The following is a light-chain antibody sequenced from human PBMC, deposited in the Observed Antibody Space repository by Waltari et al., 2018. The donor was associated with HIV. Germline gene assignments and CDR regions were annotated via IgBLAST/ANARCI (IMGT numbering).Light chain of an antibody. Sequence: DIQMTQSPSSLSASVGDKVTVTCRTSHNIFTYVNWYQQKIGQAPRVLIHAASRALTGVPPRFIGSGSATNFSLTINNLQPEDYATYYCQQSYSGHTFGQGTKVEMK. CDR3: QQSYSGHT. CDR1: HNIFTY. J-gene: IGKJ2*01. V-gene: IGKV1-39*01. CDR2: AAS.